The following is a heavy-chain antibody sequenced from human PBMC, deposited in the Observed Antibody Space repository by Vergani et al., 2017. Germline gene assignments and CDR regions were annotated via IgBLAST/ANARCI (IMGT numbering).Heavy chain of an antibody. CDR1: GGSFSGYYW. Sequence: QWGAGLLKPSDTLSLTCAVYGGSFSGYYWSWIRQPPGKALEWLAHIFSNDEKSYSTSLKSRLTISKDTSKSQVVLTMTNMDPVDTATYYCARIDQGGSFYYYYYMDVWGKGTTVTVSS. V-gene: IGHV2-26*01. D-gene: IGHD2-2*01. J-gene: IGHJ6*03. CDR2: IFSNDEK. CDR3: ARIDQGGSFYYYYYMDV.